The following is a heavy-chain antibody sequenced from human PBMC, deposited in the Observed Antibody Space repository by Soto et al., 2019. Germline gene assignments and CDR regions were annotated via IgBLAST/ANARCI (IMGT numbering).Heavy chain of an antibody. D-gene: IGHD2-15*01. V-gene: IGHV4-30-4*01. CDR1: GGSISSADYY. J-gene: IGHJ3*02. Sequence: PSETLSLTCIVSGGSISSADYYWSWVRQPPGKGLEWIGYIYYSGSTYYNPSLKSRLTISVDTSKNQFSLKLSSVTAADTAVYYCARAATGWGNAFDIWGQGXMVTV. CDR2: IYYSGST. CDR3: ARAATGWGNAFDI.